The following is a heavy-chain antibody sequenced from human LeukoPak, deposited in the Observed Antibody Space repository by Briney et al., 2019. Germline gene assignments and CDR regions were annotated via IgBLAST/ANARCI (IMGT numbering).Heavy chain of an antibody. CDR2: ISSSGSTI. J-gene: IGHJ6*03. CDR3: AKSSGWNYYYYYMDV. CDR1: GFTFSRYE. V-gene: IGHV3-48*03. Sequence: PGGSLRLSCAASGFTFSRYEMNWVRQAPGKGLEWVSYISSSGSTIYYADSVKGRFTISRDNAKNSLYLQMNSLRAEDTAVYYCAKSSGWNYYYYYMDVWGKGTTVIASS. D-gene: IGHD6-19*01.